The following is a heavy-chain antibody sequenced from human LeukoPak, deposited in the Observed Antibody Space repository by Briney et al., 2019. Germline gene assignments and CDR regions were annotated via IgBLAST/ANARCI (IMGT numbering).Heavy chain of an antibody. V-gene: IGHV4-30-2*01. CDR3: ARVNPPFAYCGDDCYSGVAFDI. D-gene: IGHD2-21*02. Sequence: LRLSCAASGFTFSSYAMSWIRQPPGKGLEWIGYIYHSGSTYYNPSLKSRVTISVDRSKNQFSLKLSSVTAADTAVYYCARVNPPFAYCGDDCYSGVAFDIWGQGTMVTVSS. J-gene: IGHJ3*02. CDR2: IYHSGST. CDR1: GFTFSSYA.